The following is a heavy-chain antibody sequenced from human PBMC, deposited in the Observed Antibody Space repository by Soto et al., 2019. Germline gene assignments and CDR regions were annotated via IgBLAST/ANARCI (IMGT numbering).Heavy chain of an antibody. CDR1: GFAFRISA. J-gene: IGHJ4*02. Sequence: SVNVSCKASGFAFRISAVQWVRQARGQRLEWIGWIVVGSGSTNSAQKFQERVTFTRDMSTSTVYMELSSLKSEDTAVYYCAADDMTTFIWGQGTLVTVSS. CDR3: AADDMTTFI. CDR2: IVVGSGST. D-gene: IGHD1-1*01. V-gene: IGHV1-58*01.